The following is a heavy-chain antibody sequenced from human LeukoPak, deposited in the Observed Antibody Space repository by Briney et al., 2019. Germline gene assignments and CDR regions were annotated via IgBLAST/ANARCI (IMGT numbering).Heavy chain of an antibody. J-gene: IGHJ6*02. D-gene: IGHD3-10*01. CDR3: ARHEGVTMIRGTYYYYFGMDV. Sequence: PSETLSLTCTVSGGSISSYYWDWIRQPPGKGPEWIGYVYYSGSTSYNPSLKSRVTISVDTSKNQFSLKLTSVTAADTAVYYCARHEGVTMIRGTYYYYFGMDVWGQGTTVTVSS. V-gene: IGHV4-59*08. CDR1: GGSISSYY. CDR2: VYYSGST.